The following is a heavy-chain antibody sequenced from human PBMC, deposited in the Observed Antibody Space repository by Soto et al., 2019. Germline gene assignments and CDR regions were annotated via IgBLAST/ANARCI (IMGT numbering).Heavy chain of an antibody. CDR3: ARAQLWLRVRPFYFAY. J-gene: IGHJ4*02. CDR2: IYYSGST. V-gene: IGHV4-39*07. Sequence: SETLSLTCTVSGGSISSSSYYWGWIRQPPGKGLEWIGCIYYSGSTYYNPSLKSRVTISVDRSKNQFSLKLSSVTAADTAVYYCARAQLWLRVRPFYFAYWGQGTLVTVS. CDR1: GGSISSSSYY. D-gene: IGHD5-18*01.